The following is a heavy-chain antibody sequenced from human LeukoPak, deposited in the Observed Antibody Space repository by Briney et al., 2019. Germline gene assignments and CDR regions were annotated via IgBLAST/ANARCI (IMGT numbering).Heavy chain of an antibody. D-gene: IGHD3-10*01. CDR1: GFSFSSYW. CDR2: IKKDGSEK. J-gene: IGHJ5*02. V-gene: IGHV3-7*01. CDR3: ARGRGSYGWFDP. Sequence: GGSLRLSCATSGFSFSSYWMSWVRQAPGKGLEWVANIKKDGSEKYYVDSVKGRFTISRDNVKNTLYLQMNSLRAEDTAVYYCARGRGSYGWFDPWGQGTLVTVSS.